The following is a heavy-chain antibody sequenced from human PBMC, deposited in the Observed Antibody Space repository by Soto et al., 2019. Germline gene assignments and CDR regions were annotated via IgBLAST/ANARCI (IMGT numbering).Heavy chain of an antibody. CDR1: GFSFSSYG. V-gene: IGHV3-30*03. D-gene: IGHD1-1*01. CDR2: TTYDGGIK. CDR3: AGALENPYFYYGLNV. Sequence: GGALRLSCAASGFSFSSYGMEWVRLAPGKGLEWVAATTYDGGIKHYVDSVKGRFTISRDNSKSTLYLQMNSLRVEDTATYYCAGALENPYFYYGLNVWGQGTTVPVSS. J-gene: IGHJ6*02.